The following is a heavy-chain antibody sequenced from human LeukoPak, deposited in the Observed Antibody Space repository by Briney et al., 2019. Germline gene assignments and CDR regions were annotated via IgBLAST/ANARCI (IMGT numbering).Heavy chain of an antibody. J-gene: IGHJ5*02. V-gene: IGHV1-2*02. Sequence: GASVKVSCKASGYTFTRYFIHWVRQAPGQGLEGMGCINSDSGGTNYARKFQGRVTMTRDTSISTAYMELSSLRSDDTAVFYCARGNIATRRGENWFDPWGQGTLVTVSS. D-gene: IGHD6-6*01. CDR2: INSDSGGT. CDR1: GYTFTRYF. CDR3: ARGNIATRRGENWFDP.